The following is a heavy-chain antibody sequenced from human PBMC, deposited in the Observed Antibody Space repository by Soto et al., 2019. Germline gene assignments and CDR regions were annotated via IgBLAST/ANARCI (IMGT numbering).Heavy chain of an antibody. CDR1: GLGGDK. D-gene: IGHD3-10*01. Sequence: DVHLVESGGGLIQPGGSLGVSCAASGLGGDKLGWVRQAPGKGLEWVALLLTTGVTQYADSVKGRFSVSRDSSTNTQYLQMSSPTVDDTAVYYCARDRVGDGAYSLDFWAQGVLVSVSS. CDR3: ARDRVGDGAYSLDF. V-gene: IGHV3-53*01. CDR2: LLTTGVT. J-gene: IGHJ4*02.